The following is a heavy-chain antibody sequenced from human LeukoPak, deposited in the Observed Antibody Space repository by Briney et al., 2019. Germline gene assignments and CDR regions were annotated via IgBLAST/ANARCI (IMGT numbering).Heavy chain of an antibody. CDR2: IYYSGST. D-gene: IGHD2-2*01. V-gene: IGHV4-59*12. CDR3: ARGRYCSSTSCYGPNFDY. J-gene: IGHJ4*02. CDR1: GGSISSYY. Sequence: PSETLSLTCTVSGGSISSYYWSWIRQPPGKGLEWIGYIYYSGSTYYNPSLKSRVTMSVDTSKNQFSLKLSSVTAADTAVYYCARGRYCSSTSCYGPNFDYWGQGTLVTVSS.